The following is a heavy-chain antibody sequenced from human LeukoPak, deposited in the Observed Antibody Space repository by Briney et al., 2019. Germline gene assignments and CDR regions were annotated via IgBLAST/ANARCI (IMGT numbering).Heavy chain of an antibody. V-gene: IGHV4-34*01. D-gene: IGHD3-16*01. J-gene: IGHJ4*02. CDR2: MNHSGST. Sequence: PSETVCLTCAVYGGVFSGYYWSWIRHPPGKGLEWIGEMNHSGSTNYNPSLKSRVTISVDTSKNQFSLKLSSVTAADTAVYYCARSFGGNFDYWGQGTLVTVSS. CDR1: GGVFSGYY. CDR3: ARSFGGNFDY.